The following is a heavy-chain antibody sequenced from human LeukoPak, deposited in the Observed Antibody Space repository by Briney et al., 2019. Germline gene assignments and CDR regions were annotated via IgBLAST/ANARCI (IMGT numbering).Heavy chain of an antibody. D-gene: IGHD2-15*01. CDR3: ARRYCSGGSCYQPGGVQPWRNYFDY. CDR2: IYPGDSDT. V-gene: IGHV5-51*01. J-gene: IGHJ4*02. Sequence: GESLKISCKGSGYSFTSYWIGWVRQMPGKGLEWMGIIYPGDSDTRYSPSFQGQVTISADKSISTAYLQWSSLKASDTAMYYCARRYCSGGSCYQPGGVQPWRNYFDYWGQGTLVTVSS. CDR1: GYSFTSYW.